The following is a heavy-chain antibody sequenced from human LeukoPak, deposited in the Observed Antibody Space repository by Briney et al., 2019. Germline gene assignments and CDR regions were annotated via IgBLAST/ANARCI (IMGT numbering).Heavy chain of an antibody. D-gene: IGHD3-22*01. CDR1: GGSISSYY. J-gene: IGHJ6*02. Sequence: SETLSLTCTVSGGSISSYYWSWIRQPPGKGLEWIGYIYYSGSTNYNPSLKSRVTISVDTSKNQFSLKLSSVIAADTAVYYCAREQDYYDSSGLCMDVWGQGTTVTVSS. V-gene: IGHV4-59*12. CDR3: AREQDYYDSSGLCMDV. CDR2: IYYSGST.